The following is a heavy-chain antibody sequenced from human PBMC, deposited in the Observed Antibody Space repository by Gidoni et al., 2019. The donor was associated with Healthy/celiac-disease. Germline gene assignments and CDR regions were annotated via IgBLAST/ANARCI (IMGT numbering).Heavy chain of an antibody. CDR3: AKSGVYCSSTSCAPQVY. Sequence: EVQLLESGGGLVQPGGSLRLSCAASGFTFSSYAMSWVRQAPGKGLECVSAISGSGGSTYYADSVKGRFTISRDNSKNTLYLQMNSLRAEDTAVYYCAKSGVYCSSTSCAPQVYWGQGTLVTVSS. CDR2: ISGSGGST. J-gene: IGHJ4*02. D-gene: IGHD2-2*01. CDR1: GFTFSSYA. V-gene: IGHV3-23*01.